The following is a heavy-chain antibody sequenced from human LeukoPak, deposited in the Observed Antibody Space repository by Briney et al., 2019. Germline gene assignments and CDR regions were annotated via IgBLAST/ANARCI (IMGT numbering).Heavy chain of an antibody. CDR1: GFTFSSYG. CDR2: ISYDGSNK. J-gene: IGHJ4*02. Sequence: GGSLRLSCAASGFTFSSYGMHWVRQAPGKGLEWVAVISYDGSNKYYADSVKGRFTISRDNSKNTLYLQMNSLRAEDTAVYYCARERRGDYGSGSYYFDYWGQGTLVTVSS. CDR3: ARERRGDYGSGSYYFDY. D-gene: IGHD3-10*01. V-gene: IGHV3-30*03.